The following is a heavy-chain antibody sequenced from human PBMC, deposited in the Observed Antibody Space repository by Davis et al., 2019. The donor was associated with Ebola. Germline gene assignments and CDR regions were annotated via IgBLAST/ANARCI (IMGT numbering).Heavy chain of an antibody. D-gene: IGHD5-12*01. CDR1: GGSFSGYH. V-gene: IGHV4-34*01. Sequence: GSLRLSCAVYGGSFSGYHWSWIRQPPGKGLEWIGEINHSGSTNYNPSLKSRVTISVDTSKNQFSLQLSSVTAADTAVYYCARGEYSGYDWNYYYYYGMDVWGQGTTVTVSS. J-gene: IGHJ6*02. CDR3: ARGEYSGYDWNYYYYYGMDV. CDR2: INHSGST.